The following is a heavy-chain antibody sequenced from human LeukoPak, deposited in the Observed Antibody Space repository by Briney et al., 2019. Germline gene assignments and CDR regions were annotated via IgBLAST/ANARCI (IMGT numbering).Heavy chain of an antibody. J-gene: IGHJ1*01. CDR2: IRGSGAGT. V-gene: IGHV3-23*01. CDR1: GFTFSNYA. Sequence: PAGSLRLSCAASGFTFSNYAMVWVRQAPGKGLEWVSAIRGSGAGTHYADSVKGRFTISRDNSRNILYLQMNNLRGEDTALYYCGRDPNGDYIGAFEFQRWGQGTLVSVSS. CDR3: GRDPNGDYIGAFEFQR. D-gene: IGHD4-17*01.